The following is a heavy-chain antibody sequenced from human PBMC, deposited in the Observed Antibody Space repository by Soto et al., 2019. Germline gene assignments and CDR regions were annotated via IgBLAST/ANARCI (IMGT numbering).Heavy chain of an antibody. J-gene: IGHJ4*02. CDR1: GGSISSYY. V-gene: IGHV4-59*08. CDR2: IYYSGST. CDR3: ARGGYYYDSSGYPQYFDY. Sequence: SETLSLTCTVSGGSISSYYWSWIRQPPGKGLEWIGYIYYSGSTNYNPSLKSPVTISVDTTKNQFSLKLSSVTAADTAVYYCARGGYYYDSSGYPQYFDYWGQGTLVTVSS. D-gene: IGHD3-22*01.